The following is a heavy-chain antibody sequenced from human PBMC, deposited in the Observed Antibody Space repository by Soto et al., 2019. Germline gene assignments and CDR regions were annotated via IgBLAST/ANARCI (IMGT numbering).Heavy chain of an antibody. CDR1: GYSFTSLD. D-gene: IGHD1-26*01. J-gene: IGHJ4*02. CDR2: MQPSSGRT. Sequence: GASVKVSCKASGYSFTSLDINWVRQTTGPGLEWMGWMQPSSGRTGYAQKFQGRVTMTRDTSINTAYMDLSSLTSDDTSFFYCARGVTAGVDYWGQGTLVTVSS. V-gene: IGHV1-8*01. CDR3: ARGVTAGVDY.